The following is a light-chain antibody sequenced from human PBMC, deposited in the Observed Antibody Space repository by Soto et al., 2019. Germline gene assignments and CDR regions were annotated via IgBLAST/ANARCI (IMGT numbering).Light chain of an antibody. CDR2: GAS. J-gene: IGKJ2*01. Sequence: EIVLTQSPGTLSLSPGERATLSCRASQSVSSNNLAWYQQRPGQAPRVVIYGASTRATGIPERFSGSGSGTDFTLTISRLEPEDFAVYYCLQYGTPPYTFGQGTKVEIK. CDR1: QSVSSNN. V-gene: IGKV3-20*01. CDR3: LQYGTPPYT.